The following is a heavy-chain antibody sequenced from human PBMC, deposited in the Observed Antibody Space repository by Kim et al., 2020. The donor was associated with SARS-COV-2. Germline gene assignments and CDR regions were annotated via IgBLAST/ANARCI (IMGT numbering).Heavy chain of an antibody. Sequence: SETLSLTCTVSGGSISSYYWSWIRQPPGKGLELIGYISYSGSTNYNPSLKSRVTISVDTSKNQISLNLSPVTVADTAVDYCARAACSKRAKWFDPCGQGT. V-gene: IGHV4-59*01. D-gene: IGHD4-4*01. CDR3: ARAACSKRAKWFDP. J-gene: IGHJ5*02. CDR2: ISYSGST. CDR1: GGSISSYY.